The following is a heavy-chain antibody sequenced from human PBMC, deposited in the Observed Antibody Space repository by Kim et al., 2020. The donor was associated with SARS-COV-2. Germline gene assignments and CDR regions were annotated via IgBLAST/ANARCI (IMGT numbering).Heavy chain of an antibody. D-gene: IGHD5-12*01. CDR2: ISYDGSNK. V-gene: IGHV3-30*18. CDR3: AKDGKPKPGDGYNWGFGDY. CDR1: GFTFSSYG. J-gene: IGHJ4*02. Sequence: GGSLRLSCAASGFTFSSYGMHWVRQAPGKGLEWVAVISYDGSNKYYADSVKGRFTISRDNSKNTLYLQMNSLRAEDTAVYYCAKDGKPKPGDGYNWGFGDYWGQGTLVTVSS.